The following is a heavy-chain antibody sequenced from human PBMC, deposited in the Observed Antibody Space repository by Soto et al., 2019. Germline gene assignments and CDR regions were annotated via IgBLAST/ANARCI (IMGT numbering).Heavy chain of an antibody. J-gene: IGHJ5*02. CDR3: ARALGHYDSSGYHFDP. CDR1: GGSISSGDYY. Sequence: SETLSLTCTVSGGSISSGDYYWSWIRQPPGKGLEWIGYIYYSGSTYYNPSLKSRVTISVDTSKNQFSLKLSSVTAADTAVYYCARALGHYDSSGYHFDPWGQGTLVTVSS. D-gene: IGHD3-22*01. CDR2: IYYSGST. V-gene: IGHV4-30-4*01.